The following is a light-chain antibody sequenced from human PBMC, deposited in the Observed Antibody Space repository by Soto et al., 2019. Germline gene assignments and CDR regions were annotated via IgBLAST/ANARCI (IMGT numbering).Light chain of an antibody. J-gene: IGLJ1*01. CDR1: SSDVGGYNY. CDR3: SSYTKTNTLYV. Sequence: QSALTQPASVSASPGQSITIPCTGTSSDVGGYNYVSWYQQYPGKAPKLIIFDVTNRPSGVSNRFSASKSANTASLTITGLQPEDEADYYCSSYTKTNTLYVFGSGTKVTVL. V-gene: IGLV2-14*01. CDR2: DVT.